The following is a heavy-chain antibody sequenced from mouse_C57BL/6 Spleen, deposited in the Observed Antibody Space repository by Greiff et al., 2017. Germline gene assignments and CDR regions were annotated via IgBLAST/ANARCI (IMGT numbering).Heavy chain of an antibody. V-gene: IGHV1-55*01. CDR2: IYPGSGST. D-gene: IGHD2-2*01. Sequence: QVQLQQSGAELVKPGASVKMSCKASGYTFTSYWITWVKQRPGQGLEWIGDIYPGSGSTNYNEKFKSKATLTVDTSSSTAYMQLSSLTSEDSAVYYCARDSTMVTLDYWGQGTTLIVSS. J-gene: IGHJ2*01. CDR3: ARDSTMVTLDY. CDR1: GYTFTSYW.